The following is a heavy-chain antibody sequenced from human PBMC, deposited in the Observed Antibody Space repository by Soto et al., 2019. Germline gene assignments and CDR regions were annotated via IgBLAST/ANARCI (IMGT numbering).Heavy chain of an antibody. D-gene: IGHD1-26*01. V-gene: IGHV4-59*01. Sequence: QVQLRESGPGLVKPSETLSLTCTVSGDSITGSYWSWIRQPPGKTLEWIGYIYHSGTTTYNPSLKSRVSISVDTSKNQFSLRLTSVIAADPAVYYCARDMPYAAGSLAGCDYWGQGILVTVSS. CDR2: IYHSGTT. J-gene: IGHJ4*02. CDR1: GDSITGSY. CDR3: ARDMPYAAGSLAGCDY.